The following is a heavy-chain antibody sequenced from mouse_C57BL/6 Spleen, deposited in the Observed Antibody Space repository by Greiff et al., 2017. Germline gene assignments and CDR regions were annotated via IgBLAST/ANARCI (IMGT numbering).Heavy chain of an antibody. V-gene: IGHV5-17*01. Sequence: EVMLVESGGGLVKPGGSLKLSCAASGFTFSDYGMHWVRQAPEKGLGWVAYISSGSSTIYYADTVKGRFTISRDNAKNTLCLQMTSLRSEDTAMYYCARRDGSSYVDYWGQGTTLTVSS. CDR3: ARRDGSSYVDY. J-gene: IGHJ2*01. CDR1: GFTFSDYG. CDR2: ISSGSSTI. D-gene: IGHD1-1*01.